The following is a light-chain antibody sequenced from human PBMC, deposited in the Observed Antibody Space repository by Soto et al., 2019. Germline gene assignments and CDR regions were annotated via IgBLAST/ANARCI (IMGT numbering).Light chain of an antibody. V-gene: IGKV1-39*01. Sequence: IHMTQSPSSLSASVGDRVTITCRASQRITTYLNWYQQKPGEAPKLLISTSGTLQRGVPSRFSGSGSGTDFTLTITSLQPADFATYFCQQTYSTRYTFGQGTKLEIK. J-gene: IGKJ2*01. CDR1: QRITTY. CDR2: TSG. CDR3: QQTYSTRYT.